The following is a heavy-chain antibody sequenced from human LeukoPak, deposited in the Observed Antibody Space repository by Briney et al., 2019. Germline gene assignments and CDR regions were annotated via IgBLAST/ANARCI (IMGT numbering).Heavy chain of an antibody. CDR3: ARDKFGVSFDS. V-gene: IGHV1-18*01. CDR2: ISPYNGHT. CDR1: GYTFTSYG. Sequence: ASVKVSCKVSGYTFTSYGISWVRQSPGQGLEWMGWISPYNGHTNYAQPFQVRVTMTTDTSTRSGYIEWRSLRCDHTAIYYCARDKFGVSFDSWGQGTLVTVSS. D-gene: IGHD3-10*01. J-gene: IGHJ4*02.